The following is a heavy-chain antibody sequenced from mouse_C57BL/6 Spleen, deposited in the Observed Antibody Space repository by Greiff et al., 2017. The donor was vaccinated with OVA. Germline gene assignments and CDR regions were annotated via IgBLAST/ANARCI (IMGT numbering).Heavy chain of an antibody. CDR1: GYTFTSYW. CDR3: ARGYDYDEEGSPGYAMDY. Sequence: VQLQQSGAELAKPGASVKLSCKASGYTFTSYWMHWVKQRPGQGLEWIGYINPSSGYTKYNQKFKDKATLTADKSSSTAYMQLSSLTYEDSAVYYWARGYDYDEEGSPGYAMDYWGQGTSVTVSS. J-gene: IGHJ4*01. CDR2: INPSSGYT. V-gene: IGHV1-7*01. D-gene: IGHD2-4*01.